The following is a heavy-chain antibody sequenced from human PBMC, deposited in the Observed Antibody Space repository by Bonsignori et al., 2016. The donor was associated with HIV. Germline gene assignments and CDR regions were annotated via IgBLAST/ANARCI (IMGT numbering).Heavy chain of an antibody. CDR3: ARDRDGYNSNDY. D-gene: IGHD5-24*01. CDR2: IYYSGST. Sequence: SETLSHTCTVSGGSISSYYWSWIRQPPGKGLEWIGYIYYSGSTNYNPSLKSRVTISVDTSKNQFSLKLSSVTAADTAVYYCARDRDGYNSNDYWGQGTLVTVSS. J-gene: IGHJ4*02. CDR1: GGSISSYY. V-gene: IGHV4-59*01.